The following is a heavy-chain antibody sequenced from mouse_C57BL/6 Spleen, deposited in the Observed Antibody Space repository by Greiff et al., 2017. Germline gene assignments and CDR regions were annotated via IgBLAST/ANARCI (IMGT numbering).Heavy chain of an antibody. CDR2: ISDGGSYT. Sequence: EVKLVESGGGLVKPGGSLKLSCAASGFTFSSYAMSWVRQTPEKRLEWVATISDGGSYTYYPDNVKGRFTISRDNAKNNLYLQMSHLKSEDTAMYYCARGAVVAKGLYYFDYWGQGTTLTVSS. CDR3: ARGAVVAKGLYYFDY. J-gene: IGHJ2*01. CDR1: GFTFSSYA. V-gene: IGHV5-4*03. D-gene: IGHD1-1*01.